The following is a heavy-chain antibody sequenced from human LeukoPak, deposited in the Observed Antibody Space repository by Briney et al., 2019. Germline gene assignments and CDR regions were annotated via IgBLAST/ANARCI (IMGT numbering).Heavy chain of an antibody. CDR3: TRHPTMGYYYYMDV. CDR2: IRGKANSYAT. CDR1: GFTFSGSA. J-gene: IGHJ6*03. D-gene: IGHD5-24*01. Sequence: GGSLGLSCAASGFTFSGSAMHWVRQASGKGLEWVGRIRGKANSYATAYAASVKGRFTISRDDSKNTAYLQMNSLKTEDTAVYYCTRHPTMGYYYYMDVWGKGTTVTVSS. V-gene: IGHV3-73*01.